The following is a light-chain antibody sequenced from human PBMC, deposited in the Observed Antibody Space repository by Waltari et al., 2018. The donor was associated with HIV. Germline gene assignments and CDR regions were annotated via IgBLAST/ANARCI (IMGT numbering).Light chain of an antibody. V-gene: IGKV1-39*01. CDR1: QSISTY. J-gene: IGKJ4*01. Sequence: DIQLTQSTSSLSACVGDGVTLTCRASQSISTYLTWYQQKRGRAPKVLIYGASTLQRGVPSRFRGSVSGTDFTLTISGLQPEDFANYYCQQSYSGPLAVGGGIKVDIK. CDR2: GAS. CDR3: QQSYSGPLA.